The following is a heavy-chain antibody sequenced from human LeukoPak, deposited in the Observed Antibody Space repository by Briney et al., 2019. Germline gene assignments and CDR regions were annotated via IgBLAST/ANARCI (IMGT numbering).Heavy chain of an antibody. CDR3: AREACSDGVCYFEY. CDR2: ISAYNGDT. D-gene: IGHD2-8*01. CDR1: GYTFTSYY. V-gene: IGHV1-18*03. Sequence: ASVKVSCKASGYTFTSYYMHWVRQAPGQGLEWMGWISAYNGDTKYAQKFQGRVTITTDTSATTVYMELGSLRFDDVAVYYCAREACSDGVCYFEYWGQGTLVTVSS. J-gene: IGHJ4*01.